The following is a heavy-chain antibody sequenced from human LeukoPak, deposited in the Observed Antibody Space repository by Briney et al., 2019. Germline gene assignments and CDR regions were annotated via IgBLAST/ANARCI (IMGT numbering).Heavy chain of an antibody. CDR2: IYYSGST. Sequence: SETLSLTCTVSGYSISSGYYWGWIRQPPGKGLEWIGYIYYSGSTYYNPSLKSRATISIDTSKNQFSLKLSSVTAADTAVYFCAREGRGGIGAPGSAFDIWGQGTIITVSS. D-gene: IGHD3-10*01. CDR3: AREGRGGIGAPGSAFDI. J-gene: IGHJ3*02. CDR1: GYSISSGYY. V-gene: IGHV4-38-2*02.